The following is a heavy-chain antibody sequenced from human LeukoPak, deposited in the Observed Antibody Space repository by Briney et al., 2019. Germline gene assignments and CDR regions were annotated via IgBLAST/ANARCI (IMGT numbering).Heavy chain of an antibody. V-gene: IGHV4-39*01. CDR2: LDG. Sequence: KSSETLSLTCTVSGDSISSSNLQWGWIRQSPKKGLEWVGSLDGYYNPSLKGRISMSVDSPNKQFSLKLTSVTAADAAIYYCVRSASRLISHWGQGTLVTVSS. CDR1: GDSISSSNLQ. J-gene: IGHJ4*02. CDR3: VRSASRLISH. D-gene: IGHD3-16*01.